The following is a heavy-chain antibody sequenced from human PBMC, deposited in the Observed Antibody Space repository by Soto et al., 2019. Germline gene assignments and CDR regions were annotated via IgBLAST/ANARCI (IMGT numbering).Heavy chain of an antibody. CDR1: GFTFSTYT. V-gene: IGHV3-23*01. Sequence: PGGSLRLSCAASGFTFSTYTMNWVRQAPGKGLEWVSGINAPGSPTYYAASVKGRFTVSRDNSKNTLYLQMNSLRAEDTAVYYCARTNYDFWSGYYVYYYYYYMDVWGKGTTVTVSS. D-gene: IGHD3-3*01. CDR2: INAPGSPT. CDR3: ARTNYDFWSGYYVYYYYYYMDV. J-gene: IGHJ6*03.